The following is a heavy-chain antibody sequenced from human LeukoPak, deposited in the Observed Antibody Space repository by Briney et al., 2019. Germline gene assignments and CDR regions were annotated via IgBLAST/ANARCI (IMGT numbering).Heavy chain of an antibody. D-gene: IGHD2-8*01. CDR1: GFTFSSYW. Sequence: PGGSLRLSCAVSGFTFSSYWMNWVRQAPWKGLEWVANIKQDGSEKNYVDSVKGRFTISRDNAKSSLFLQMNDLRAEDTAVYYCAKGGRGNGEVYWGQGTLVTVSS. V-gene: IGHV3-7*01. J-gene: IGHJ4*02. CDR2: IKQDGSEK. CDR3: AKGGRGNGEVY.